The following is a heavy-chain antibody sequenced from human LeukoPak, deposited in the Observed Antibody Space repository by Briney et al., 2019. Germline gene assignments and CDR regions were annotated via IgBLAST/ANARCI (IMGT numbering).Heavy chain of an antibody. D-gene: IGHD2-15*01. CDR1: GGSISSSSYY. V-gene: IGHV4-39*01. Sequence: PSETLSLTXTVSGGSISSSSYYWGWIGQPPGKGLQWIGSIYYSGSTYYNPSLKSRVTISVDTSKNQFSLKLSSVTAADTAVYYCARPWYEDPPNDAFDIWGQGTMVTVSS. CDR2: IYYSGST. J-gene: IGHJ3*02. CDR3: ARPWYEDPPNDAFDI.